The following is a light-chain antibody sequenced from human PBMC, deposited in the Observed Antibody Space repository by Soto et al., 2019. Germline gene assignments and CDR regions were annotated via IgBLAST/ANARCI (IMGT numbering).Light chain of an antibody. V-gene: IGKV1-5*03. J-gene: IGKJ1*01. Sequence: DIQITQSPSTLSGSVGDRVTITCRASQTISSWLAWYQQKPGKAPKLLIYKASTLKSGVPSRFSGSGSGTEFTLTISSLQPDDFATYYCQQYKSDSWTFGQGTKVDIK. CDR1: QTISSW. CDR2: KAS. CDR3: QQYKSDSWT.